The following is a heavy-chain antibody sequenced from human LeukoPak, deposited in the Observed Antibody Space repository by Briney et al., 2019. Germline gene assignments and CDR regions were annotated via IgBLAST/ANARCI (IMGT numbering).Heavy chain of an antibody. Sequence: SETLSLTCTVSGGSISSSSYFWGWIRQPPGRRLEWIGTLYYSGTTSYNPSLQSRVTISVDTSKNQFSLKLSSVTAADTSIYYCARLNAYSSSWHYFDFWGQGTLVTVSS. CDR3: ARLNAYSSSWHYFDF. V-gene: IGHV4-39*01. CDR1: GGSISSSSYF. CDR2: LYYSGTT. D-gene: IGHD6-13*01. J-gene: IGHJ4*02.